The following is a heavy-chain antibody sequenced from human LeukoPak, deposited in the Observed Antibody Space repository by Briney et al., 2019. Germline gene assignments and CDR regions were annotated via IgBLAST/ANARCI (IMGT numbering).Heavy chain of an antibody. V-gene: IGHV3-11*01. D-gene: IGHD5-18*01. CDR3: ARGGYSYGLVY. CDR2: ISSTGSTI. CDR1: GFTFSDYY. J-gene: IGHJ4*01. Sequence: GGSLRLSCAATGFTFSDYYMNWIRQAPGKGLEWISFISSTGSTIHYADSVKGRFTVSRDNAKNSLYLQMNSLRAEDTAVYFCARGGYSYGLVYWGDGALVTVSS.